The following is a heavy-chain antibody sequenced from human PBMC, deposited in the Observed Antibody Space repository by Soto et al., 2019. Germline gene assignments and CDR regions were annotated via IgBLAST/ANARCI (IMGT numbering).Heavy chain of an antibody. J-gene: IGHJ4*02. CDR2: ISSSGSTI. CDR1: GFTFSDFY. CDR3: ARVTIFGVRFDY. D-gene: IGHD3-3*01. V-gene: IGHV3-11*01. Sequence: GGSLRLSRAASGFTFSDFYMSWIRRAPGKGLEWVSYISSSGSTIYYADSVKGRFTISRDNAKNSLYLQMNSLRAEDTAVYYCARVTIFGVRFDYWGQGTLVTVSS.